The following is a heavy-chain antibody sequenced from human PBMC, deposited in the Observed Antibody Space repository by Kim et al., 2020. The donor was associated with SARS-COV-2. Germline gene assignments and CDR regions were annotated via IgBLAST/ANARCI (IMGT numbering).Heavy chain of an antibody. V-gene: IGHV3-23*01. J-gene: IGHJ6*02. D-gene: IGHD3-10*01. CDR1: GFTFSSYA. Sequence: GGSLRLSCAASGFTFSSYAMSWVRQAPGKGLEWVSAISGSGGSTYYADSVKGRFTISRDNSKNTLYLQMNSLRAEDTAVYYCAKDLMYGSGSYYYYYYGMDVWGQGTTVTVSS. CDR3: AKDLMYGSGSYYYYYYGMDV. CDR2: ISGSGGST.